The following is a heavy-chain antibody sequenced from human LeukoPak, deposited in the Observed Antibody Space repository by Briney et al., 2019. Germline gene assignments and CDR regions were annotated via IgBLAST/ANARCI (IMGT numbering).Heavy chain of an antibody. V-gene: IGHV4-4*02. Sequence: PSETLSLTCAVSGGSISSSNWWSWVRQPPGKGLEWIGEIYHSGSTNYNASLKSRVTISVDKSKNQFSLKLTSVTAADTAVYYCARDTSYGDSRGGAFDIWGQGTMVTVSS. CDR1: GGSISSSNW. CDR3: ARDTSYGDSRGGAFDI. D-gene: IGHD4-17*01. J-gene: IGHJ3*02. CDR2: IYHSGST.